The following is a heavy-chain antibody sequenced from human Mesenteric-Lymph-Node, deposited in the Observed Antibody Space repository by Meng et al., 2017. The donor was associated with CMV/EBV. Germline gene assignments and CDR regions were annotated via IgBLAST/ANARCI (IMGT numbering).Heavy chain of an antibody. Sequence: SGFTFSSYGMHWVRQAPGKGLEWVAVIWYDGSNKYYADSVKGRFTISRDNSKNTLYLQMNSLRAEDTAVYYCAKDSGYEFVRYYFDYWGQGTLVTVSS. V-gene: IGHV3-33*06. CDR2: IWYDGSNK. CDR1: GFTFSSYG. J-gene: IGHJ4*02. D-gene: IGHD5-12*01. CDR3: AKDSGYEFVRYYFDY.